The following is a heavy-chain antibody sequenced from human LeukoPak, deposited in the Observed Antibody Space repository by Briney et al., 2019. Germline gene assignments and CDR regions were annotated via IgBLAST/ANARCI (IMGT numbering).Heavy chain of an antibody. J-gene: IGHJ4*02. D-gene: IGHD3-9*01. CDR3: ARDLGYYDILTGYTASYYFDY. Sequence: ASVKVSCKASGGTFSSYAISWVRQAPGQGLEWMGGIIPIFGTANYAQKFQGRVTMTRDTSTSTVYMELSSLRSEDTAVYYCARDLGYYDILTGYTASYYFDYWGQGTLVTVSS. V-gene: IGHV1-69*05. CDR2: IIPIFGTA. CDR1: GGTFSSYA.